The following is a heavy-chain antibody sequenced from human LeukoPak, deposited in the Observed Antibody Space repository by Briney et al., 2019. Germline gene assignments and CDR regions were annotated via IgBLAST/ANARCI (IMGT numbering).Heavy chain of an antibody. V-gene: IGHV3-23*01. J-gene: IGHJ4*02. D-gene: IGHD2-2*01. CDR3: AKVAPYIVVIPAAIYY. CDR1: GFTFSSYA. Sequence: GGSLRLSCAASGFTFSSYAMSWVRQAPGKGLEWVSAISGSGGSTYYADSVKGRFTISRDNSKNTLYLQMNSLRAEDTAVYYCAKVAPYIVVIPAAIYYWGQGTLVTVSS. CDR2: ISGSGGST.